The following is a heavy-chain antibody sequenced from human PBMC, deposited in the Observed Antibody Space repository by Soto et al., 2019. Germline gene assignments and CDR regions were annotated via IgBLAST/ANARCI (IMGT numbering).Heavy chain of an antibody. J-gene: IGHJ2*01. CDR1: GFTFSSYA. V-gene: IGHV3-23*01. Sequence: EVQLLESGGGLVQPGGSLRLSCAASGFTFSSYAMSWVRQAPGKGLEWVSAISGSGDSTYYADSVKGRFTISRDNSKNTQYLQMNSLRAEDTAVYYCAKRTVGWYFNLWGRGTLVTVSS. CDR3: AKRTVGWYFNL. CDR2: ISGSGDST. D-gene: IGHD4-17*01.